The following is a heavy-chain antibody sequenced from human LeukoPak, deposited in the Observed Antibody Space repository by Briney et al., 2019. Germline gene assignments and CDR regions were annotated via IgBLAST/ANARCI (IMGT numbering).Heavy chain of an antibody. CDR2: IGGSGGTT. J-gene: IGHJ4*02. D-gene: IGHD3-10*01. CDR1: GFTFSTYV. V-gene: IGHV3-23*01. CDR3: AKDSVPYYYGSGSYPDY. Sequence: GGSLRLSCAASGFTFSTYVMSWVRQAPGKGLEWVSTIGGSGGTTYYADSVKGRFTISRDISKNTLYLQMNSLRAEDTAVYYCAKDSVPYYYGSGSYPDYWGQGTLVTVSS.